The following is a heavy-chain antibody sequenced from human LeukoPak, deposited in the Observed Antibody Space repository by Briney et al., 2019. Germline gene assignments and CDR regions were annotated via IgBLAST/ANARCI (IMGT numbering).Heavy chain of an antibody. CDR3: ARDRVATMGGFDY. Sequence: SETLSLTCTVSGGSISRYYWSWIRQPPGKGLEWIGYIYYSGSTNYNPSLKSRVTISVDTSKNQFSLKLSSVTAADTAVYYCARDRVATMGGFDYWGQGTLVTVSS. J-gene: IGHJ4*02. CDR1: GGSISRYY. V-gene: IGHV4-59*01. D-gene: IGHD5-12*01. CDR2: IYYSGST.